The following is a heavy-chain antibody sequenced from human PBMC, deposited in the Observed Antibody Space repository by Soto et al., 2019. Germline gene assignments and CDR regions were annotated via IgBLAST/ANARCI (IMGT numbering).Heavy chain of an antibody. J-gene: IGHJ6*02. D-gene: IGHD6-13*01. CDR2: IYPGDSDT. Sequence: VASLKSSCKGSGYSFTSYWIGWLRQMHGKGLEWMGIIYPGDSDTRYSPSFQGQVTISRDDSKNTLYLQMNSLKTEDTAVYYCYSRYSWSSSRTEFYYYYYYGMDVWGQGTTVTVSS. CDR3: YSRYSWSSSRTEFYYYYYYGMDV. CDR1: GYSFTSYW. V-gene: IGHV5-51*01.